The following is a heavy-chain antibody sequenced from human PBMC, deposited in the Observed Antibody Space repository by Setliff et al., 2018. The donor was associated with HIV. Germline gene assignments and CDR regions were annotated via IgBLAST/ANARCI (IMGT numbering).Heavy chain of an antibody. Sequence: SVKVSCKASGGSFRNYAINWVRQAPGQGLEWMGGIIPLLGTPNYAHKFQGRVTITADKYSSTVYMELSSLRSEDSAVFSCARDRSGIAVAAPDAFDVWGQGTMVTVSS. D-gene: IGHD6-19*01. J-gene: IGHJ3*01. CDR1: GGSFRNYA. V-gene: IGHV1-69*06. CDR2: IIPLLGTP. CDR3: ARDRSGIAVAAPDAFDV.